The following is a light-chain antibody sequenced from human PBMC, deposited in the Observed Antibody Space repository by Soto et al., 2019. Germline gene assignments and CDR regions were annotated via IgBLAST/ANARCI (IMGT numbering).Light chain of an antibody. CDR2: ATS. V-gene: IGKV3-20*01. CDR1: QSVSTNY. CDR3: QQYSSSPRGVT. J-gene: IGKJ4*01. Sequence: EIVLTQSPGTLSLSPGERATLSCRASQSVSTNYLAWYQQKPGQAPRLLIGATSSRATGITDRFSGSGSGTDLTLTITRMEPEDFAVYFCQQYSSSPRGVTFGGGTKLEI.